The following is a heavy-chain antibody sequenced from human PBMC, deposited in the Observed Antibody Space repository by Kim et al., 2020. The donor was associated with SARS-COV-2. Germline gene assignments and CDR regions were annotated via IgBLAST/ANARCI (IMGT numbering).Heavy chain of an antibody. CDR3: ARGLSSGWPHYYYYYGMDV. D-gene: IGHD6-19*01. Sequence: SQTLSLTCAISGDSVSSNSAAWNWIRQSPSRGLEWLGRTYYRSKWYNDYAVSVKSRITINPDTSKNQFSLQLNSVTPEDTAVYYCARGLSSGWPHYYYYYGMDVWGQGTTVTVSS. CDR2: TYYRSKWYN. J-gene: IGHJ6*02. V-gene: IGHV6-1*01. CDR1: GDSVSSNSAA.